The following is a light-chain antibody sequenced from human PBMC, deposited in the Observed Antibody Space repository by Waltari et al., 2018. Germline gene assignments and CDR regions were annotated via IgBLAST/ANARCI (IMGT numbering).Light chain of an antibody. CDR1: QGIRSY. Sequence: IQLTQSPSSLSASVGDRVTIPCRASQGIRSYLAGSQQKPGKAPNLLIYAAFTLQSGVPSRFSGSASGTDLTLTVISRQPEDFATYYCQQCNTYPLTFGQGTRLESK. J-gene: IGKJ5*01. V-gene: IGKV1-9*01. CDR3: QQCNTYPLT. CDR2: AAF.